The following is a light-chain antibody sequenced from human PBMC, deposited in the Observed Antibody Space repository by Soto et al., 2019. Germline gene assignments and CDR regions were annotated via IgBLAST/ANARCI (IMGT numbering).Light chain of an antibody. V-gene: IGLV1-47*01. Sequence: QAVVTQPPSASGTPGQRVTISCSGSSSNIGSNYVYWYQQLPGTAPKLLSYRNNQRPSGVPDRFSGSKSGTSASLAISGLRSEDEADYYCAAWDDSLSGYVFGTGTKLTVL. CDR2: RNN. CDR1: SSNIGSNY. CDR3: AAWDDSLSGYV. J-gene: IGLJ1*01.